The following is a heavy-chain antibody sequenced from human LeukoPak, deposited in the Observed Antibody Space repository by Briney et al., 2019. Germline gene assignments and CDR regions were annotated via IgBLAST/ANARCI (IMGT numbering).Heavy chain of an antibody. Sequence: GSLRLSCAASGFTFSSYAMSWVRQAPGKGLEWIGSIYYSGGTCYNPSLKSRVTISVDTSKSQFSLKLSSVTAADTAVYYCARDRGYYDILTGYYPDAFDIWGQGTMVTVSS. CDR1: GFTFSSYA. J-gene: IGHJ3*02. D-gene: IGHD3-9*01. CDR3: ARDRGYYDILTGYYPDAFDI. V-gene: IGHV4-39*07. CDR2: IYYSGGT.